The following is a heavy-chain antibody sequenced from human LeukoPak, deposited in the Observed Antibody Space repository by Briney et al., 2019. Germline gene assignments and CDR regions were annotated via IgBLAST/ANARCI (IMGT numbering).Heavy chain of an antibody. V-gene: IGHV3-33*01. D-gene: IGHD3-3*01. CDR3: ARGQDYDFWSGYSPDAFDI. J-gene: IGHJ3*02. CDR2: IWYDGSNK. CDR1: GFTFSSYG. Sequence: PGGSLRLSCAASGFTFSSYGMHWVRQAPGKGLEWVAVIWYDGSNKYYADSVKGRFTISRVNSKNTLYLQMNSLRAEDTAVYYCARGQDYDFWSGYSPDAFDIWGQGTMVTVSS.